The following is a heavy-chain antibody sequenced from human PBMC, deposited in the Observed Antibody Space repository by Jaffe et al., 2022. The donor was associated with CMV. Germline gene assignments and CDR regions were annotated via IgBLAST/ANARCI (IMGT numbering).Heavy chain of an antibody. CDR3: AREGRDGYNYVNWYYYYMDV. CDR2: ISAYNGNT. V-gene: IGHV1-18*04. CDR1: GYTFTSYG. D-gene: IGHD5-12*01. J-gene: IGHJ6*03. Sequence: QVQLVQSGAEVKKPGASVKVSCKASGYTFTSYGISWVRQAPGQGLEWMGWISAYNGNTNYAQKLQGRVTMTTDTSTSTAYMELRSLRSDDTAVYYCAREGRDGYNYVNWYYYYMDVWGKGTTVTVSS.